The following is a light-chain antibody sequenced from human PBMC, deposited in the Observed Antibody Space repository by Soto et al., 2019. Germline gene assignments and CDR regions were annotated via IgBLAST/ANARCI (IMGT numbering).Light chain of an antibody. J-gene: IGKJ3*01. CDR2: AAS. CDR3: QQSHRAPFT. V-gene: IGKV1-39*01. CDR1: QSISDY. Sequence: DIQMTQSPFSLSASLGDRVTITCRASQSISDYLNWYQQKPGKGPKLLIFAASSLQVGVPSRFSGSGSGTDFTLTISSLQPEDFATYFCQQSHRAPFTCGPGTKV.